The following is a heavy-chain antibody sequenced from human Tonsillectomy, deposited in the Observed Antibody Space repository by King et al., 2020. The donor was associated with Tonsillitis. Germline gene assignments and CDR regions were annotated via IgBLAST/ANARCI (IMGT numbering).Heavy chain of an antibody. D-gene: IGHD1-1*01. Sequence: VQLVESGGGLVKPGRSRRLSCAASGFTFSSYAMSWVRQATGKGLEWVSAVSGSGGSRYYAEIVKGRFTISRDNSKNTLYLQMSSLRAEDTAVYYCAKTSGAVTGNFDSWGQGTRVTVSA. V-gene: IGHV3-23*04. J-gene: IGHJ4*02. CDR2: VSGSGGSR. CDR1: GFTFSSYA. CDR3: AKTSGAVTGNFDS.